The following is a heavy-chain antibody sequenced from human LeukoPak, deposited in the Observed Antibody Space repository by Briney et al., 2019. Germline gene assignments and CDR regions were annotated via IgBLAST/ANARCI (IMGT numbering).Heavy chain of an antibody. V-gene: IGHV3-33*01. J-gene: IGHJ4*02. D-gene: IGHD3-16*02. CDR3: ARLIGDDYVWGSYRPFDY. Sequence: GGSLRLSCAASGFTFSNYGMHWVRQAPGKGLEWVALIWYDGRNQDYGESVKGRFAISRDNSKNTLYLQMNSLRAEDTAVYYCARLIGDDYVWGSYRPFDYWGQGTLVTVSS. CDR2: IWYDGRNQ. CDR1: GFTFSNYG.